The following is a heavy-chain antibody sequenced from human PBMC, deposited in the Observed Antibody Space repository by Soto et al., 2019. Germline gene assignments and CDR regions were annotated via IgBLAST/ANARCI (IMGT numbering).Heavy chain of an antibody. V-gene: IGHV4-30-2*01. CDR1: GGSISSGGYS. Sequence: SETLSLTCAVSGGSISSGGYSWSWIRQPPGKGLEWIGYIYHSGSTYYNPSLKSRVTISVDRSKNQFSLKLSSVTAADTAVYYCASYRAVVPAAMGYYGMDVWGQGTTVTVSS. CDR3: ASYRAVVPAAMGYYGMDV. CDR2: IYHSGST. J-gene: IGHJ6*02. D-gene: IGHD2-2*01.